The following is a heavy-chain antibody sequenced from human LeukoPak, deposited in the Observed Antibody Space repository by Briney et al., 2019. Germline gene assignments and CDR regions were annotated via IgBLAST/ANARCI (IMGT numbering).Heavy chain of an antibody. CDR2: ISSSSSYI. CDR3: AREWLRLPDY. D-gene: IGHD5-12*01. J-gene: IGHJ4*02. CDR1: GFTLSSYS. Sequence: GGSLRLSCAASGFTLSSYSMHWVRQAPGKGLEWVSSISSSSSYIYYAGSVKGRFTISRDNAKNSLYLQMNSLRAEDTAVYYCAREWLRLPDYWGQGTLVTVSS. V-gene: IGHV3-21*01.